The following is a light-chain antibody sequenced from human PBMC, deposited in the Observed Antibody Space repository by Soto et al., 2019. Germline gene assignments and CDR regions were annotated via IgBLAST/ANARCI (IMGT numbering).Light chain of an antibody. J-gene: IGKJ2*01. CDR1: QRITTY. V-gene: IGKV1-39*01. CDR2: TAG. CDR3: QQTYSTPYT. Sequence: IQMTQSPSSLSASVGDRVTITCRASQRITTYLNWYQQKPGNAPKLLITTAGTLQRGVPSRFSGSGSVTDFTLTITSLQREDFATYFCQQTYSTPYTFGQGTKLEIK.